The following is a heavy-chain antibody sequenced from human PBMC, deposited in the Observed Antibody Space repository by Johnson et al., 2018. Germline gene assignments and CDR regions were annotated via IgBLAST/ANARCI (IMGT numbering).Heavy chain of an antibody. CDR2: TSGSGANT. V-gene: IGHV3-23*01. CDR3: PKDFAAVAGGMACAFDI. J-gene: IGHJ3*02. D-gene: IGHD6-13*01. CDR1: GFTFSTYA. Sequence: VQLQESAGGLVQPGGSLRLSCAASGFTFSTYAMTWVRQAPGKGLEWVSATSGSGANTYYAASVTGRVTISRDNSKNTLSLQMMSLRAEDTAVYYCPKDFAAVAGGMACAFDIWGQGTMVVVSS.